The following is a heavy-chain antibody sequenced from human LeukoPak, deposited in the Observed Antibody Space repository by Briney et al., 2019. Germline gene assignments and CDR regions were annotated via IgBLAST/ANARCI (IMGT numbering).Heavy chain of an antibody. D-gene: IGHD1-14*01. CDR1: GGTFSSYA. CDR2: IIPIFGTA. Sequence: RRASVKVSCKASGGTFSSYAISWVRQAPGQGLEWMGGIIPIFGTANYAQKFQGRVTITADESTSTAYMELSSLRSEDTAVYYCARVGFGIPDYWGQGTLVTVSS. J-gene: IGHJ4*02. V-gene: IGHV1-69*13. CDR3: ARVGFGIPDY.